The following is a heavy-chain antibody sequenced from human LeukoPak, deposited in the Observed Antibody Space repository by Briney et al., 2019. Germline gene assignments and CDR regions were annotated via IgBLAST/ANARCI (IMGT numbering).Heavy chain of an antibody. CDR2: LYSGGNT. Sequence: GGSLRLSCAVSGFTVSSNYMSWVRQAPGKGLEWVSVLYSGGNTYYADSVKGRFTISRDNSKNTLYLQMNSLRAEDTAVYYCATYDGGSGPFDYWGQGTLVTVSS. J-gene: IGHJ4*02. V-gene: IGHV3-53*01. CDR3: ATYDGGSGPFDY. D-gene: IGHD4-23*01. CDR1: GFTVSSNY.